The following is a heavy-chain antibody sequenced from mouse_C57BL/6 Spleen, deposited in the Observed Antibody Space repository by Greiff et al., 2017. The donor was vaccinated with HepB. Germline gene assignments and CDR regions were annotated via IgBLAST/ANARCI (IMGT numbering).Heavy chain of an antibody. CDR1: GYTFTSYD. D-gene: IGHD2-5*01. V-gene: IGHV1-85*01. CDR2: IYPRDGST. CDR3: AKGYYSNYGYFDY. Sequence: VQLQESGPELVKPGASVKLSCKASGYTFTSYDINWVKQRPGQGLEWIGWIYPRDGSTKYNEKFKGKATLTVDTSSSTAYMELHSLTSEDSAVYFCAKGYYSNYGYFDYWGQGTTLTVSS. J-gene: IGHJ2*01.